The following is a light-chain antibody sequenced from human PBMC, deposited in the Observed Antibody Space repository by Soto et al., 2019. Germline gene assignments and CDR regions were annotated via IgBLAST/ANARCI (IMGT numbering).Light chain of an antibody. CDR1: QGISNY. CDR2: ASY. V-gene: IGKV1-27*01. J-gene: IGKJ1*01. Sequence: DSQMTQSPSSLSESVGARVTITCRASQGISNYLAWYQQKPGKVPKLLIYASYTLQSGFPSRFSGSGSGTDFTLTISSLQPEDFATYYCQKYNSAPQFTFGQGNNVDIK. CDR3: QKYNSAPQFT.